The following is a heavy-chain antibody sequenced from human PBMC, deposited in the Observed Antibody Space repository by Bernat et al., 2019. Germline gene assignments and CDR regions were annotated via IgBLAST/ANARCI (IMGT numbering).Heavy chain of an antibody. CDR2: ISGSGGST. CDR1: GFTFSSYA. J-gene: IGHJ5*02. CDR3: AKDGGRITMVRGAWFDP. V-gene: IGHV3-23*01. Sequence: EVQLLESGGGLVQPGGSLRLSCAASGFTFSSYAMSWVRQAPGKGLEWVSAISGSGGSTYYADSVKGRFTISRDNSKNTLYLQMNSLRAEDTAVYYCAKDGGRITMVRGAWFDPWGQGTLVTVSS. D-gene: IGHD3-10*01.